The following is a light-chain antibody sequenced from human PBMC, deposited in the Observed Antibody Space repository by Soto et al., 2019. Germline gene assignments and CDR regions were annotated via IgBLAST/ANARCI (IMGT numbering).Light chain of an antibody. J-gene: IGKJ1*01. CDR2: GAS. V-gene: IGKV3-20*01. Sequence: EIVLTQSPGTLSLSPGDGATLSCRASQSISSNYLAWYQQKPGQAPRLLIHGASNRATGIPDRFSGSGSGADFTLTISRLEPEDFAVYYCQQYDSSPRTFGQGTKVDIK. CDR3: QQYDSSPRT. CDR1: QSISSNY.